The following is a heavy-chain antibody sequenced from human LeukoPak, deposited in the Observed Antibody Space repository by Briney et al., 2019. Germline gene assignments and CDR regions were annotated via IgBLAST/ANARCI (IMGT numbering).Heavy chain of an antibody. Sequence: GGSLRLSCVGALGSHWMGWVRQAPGKGLEWVANIKEDGSQKYYMDSVKGRFTVSRDNAKSSLFLQMNNLRVEDTAVYYCTRDQTWGQGTLVTVSS. CDR1: LGSHW. CDR2: IKEDGSQK. V-gene: IGHV3-7*01. CDR3: TRDQT. J-gene: IGHJ4*02.